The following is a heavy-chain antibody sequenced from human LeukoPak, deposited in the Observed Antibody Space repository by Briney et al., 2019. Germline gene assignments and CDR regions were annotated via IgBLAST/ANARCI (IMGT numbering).Heavy chain of an antibody. J-gene: IGHJ4*02. D-gene: IGHD4-17*01. CDR1: GFTFSSYG. V-gene: IGHV3-30*02. CDR2: IRYDGGNK. Sequence: PGGSLRLSCAASGFTFSSYGMHWVRQAPGKGLEWVAFIRYDGGNKYYADSVKGRFTISRDNSKNTLYLQMNSLRAEDTAVYYCAKLGRYGDYDYWGQGTLVTVSS. CDR3: AKLGRYGDYDY.